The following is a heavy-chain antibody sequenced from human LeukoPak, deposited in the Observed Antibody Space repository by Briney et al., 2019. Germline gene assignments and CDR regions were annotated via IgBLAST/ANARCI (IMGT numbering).Heavy chain of an antibody. V-gene: IGHV3-53*01. CDR2: IYSGGST. CDR3: ARVYSIVANWFDP. J-gene: IGHJ5*02. Sequence: GGSLRLSCAASGFTVSSNYMSWVRQAPGKGLEWVSVIYSGGSTYYADSVKGRFTISRDNSKSTLYLQMNSLRAEDTAVYYCARVYSIVANWFDPWGQGTLVTVSS. D-gene: IGHD5-12*01. CDR1: GFTVSSNY.